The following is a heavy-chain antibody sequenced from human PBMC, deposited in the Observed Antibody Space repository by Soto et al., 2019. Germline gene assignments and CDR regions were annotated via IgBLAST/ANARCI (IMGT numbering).Heavy chain of an antibody. J-gene: IGHJ5*01. V-gene: IGHV4-59*01. CDR1: GVSITSYF. CDR2: ISFSGAT. D-gene: IGHD3-9*01. Sequence: SETLSLTCTVSGVSITSYFWSWIRQTPGKGLDLIGSISFSGATYSNPSLKGRAALSVDTSENHLSLTLNSVTSADTAAYFCARDRRDGYKRYFYSWG. CDR3: ARDRRDGYKRYFYS.